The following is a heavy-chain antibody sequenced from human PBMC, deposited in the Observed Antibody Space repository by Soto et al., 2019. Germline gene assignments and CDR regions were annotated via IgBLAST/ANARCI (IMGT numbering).Heavy chain of an antibody. Sequence: GGSLRLSCAASGFTFSSYWMSWVRQAPGKGLEWVANIKQDGSEKYYVDSVKGRFTISRDNAKNSLYLQMNSLRAEDTAVYYCARVRDSSAHNTYYDFWSGYYEGYYFDYWGQGTLVTVSS. D-gene: IGHD3-3*01. V-gene: IGHV3-7*01. CDR1: GFTFSSYW. CDR2: IKQDGSEK. CDR3: ARVRDSSAHNTYYDFWSGYYEGYYFDY. J-gene: IGHJ4*02.